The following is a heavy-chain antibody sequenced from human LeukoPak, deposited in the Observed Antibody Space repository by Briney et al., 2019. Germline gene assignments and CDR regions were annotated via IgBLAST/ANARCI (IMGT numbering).Heavy chain of an antibody. J-gene: IGHJ4*02. CDR2: IYSGGST. CDR3: ARDGEYGSVADY. V-gene: IGHV3-53*01. CDR1: GFTFSSYA. D-gene: IGHD3-10*01. Sequence: AGGSLRPSCAASGFTFSSYAMSWVRQAPGKGLEWVSVIYSGGSTYYADSVKGRFTISRDNSKNTLYLQMNSLRAEDTAVYYCARDGEYGSVADYWGQGTLVTVSS.